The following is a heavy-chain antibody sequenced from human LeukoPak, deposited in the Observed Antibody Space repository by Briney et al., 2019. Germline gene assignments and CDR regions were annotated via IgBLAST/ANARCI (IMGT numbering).Heavy chain of an antibody. CDR1: GFTFSDYY. D-gene: IGHD1-14*01. Sequence: PGGSLRLSCAASGFTFSDYYMSWIRQAPGKGLEWVSYISSSGSTIYYADSVKGRFTISRDNAKNPLYLQMNSLRAEDTAVYYCARPSYPDDYYYYYGMDVWGQGTTVTVSS. V-gene: IGHV3-11*01. J-gene: IGHJ6*02. CDR2: ISSSGSTI. CDR3: ARPSYPDDYYYYYGMDV.